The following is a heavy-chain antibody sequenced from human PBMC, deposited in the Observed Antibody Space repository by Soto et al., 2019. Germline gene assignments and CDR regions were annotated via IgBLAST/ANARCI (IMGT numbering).Heavy chain of an antibody. CDR1: GYTFSSHD. CDR2: MKPNSGNT. Sequence: QVQLVQSGAEVKKSGASVKVSCKASGYTFSSHDINWVRQATGQGLEWMGWMKPNSGNTGYAQKFQGRVTMTRNTSISTAYMELSRLRSEDTAVYYCARWDYGDYARFDYWGQGTLVTVSS. V-gene: IGHV1-8*01. CDR3: ARWDYGDYARFDY. J-gene: IGHJ4*02. D-gene: IGHD4-17*01.